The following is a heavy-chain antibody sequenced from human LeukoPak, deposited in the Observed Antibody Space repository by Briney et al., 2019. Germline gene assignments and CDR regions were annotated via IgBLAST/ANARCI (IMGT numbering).Heavy chain of an antibody. CDR2: IYYSGST. CDR3: ARLLHSSGYRGAFDI. CDR1: GGSISSSSYY. D-gene: IGHD3-22*01. J-gene: IGHJ3*02. Sequence: SETLSLTCTVSGGSISSSSYYWGWIRQPPGKGLEWIASIYYSGSTYYNPSLKSRVTISVDTSKNQFSLKLSSVTAADTAVYYCARLLHSSGYRGAFDIWGQGTMVTVSS. V-gene: IGHV4-39*01.